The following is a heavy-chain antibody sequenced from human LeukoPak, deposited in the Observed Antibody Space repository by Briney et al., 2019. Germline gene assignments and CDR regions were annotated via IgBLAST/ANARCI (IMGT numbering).Heavy chain of an antibody. CDR1: GYSFTDKY. CDR2: ISPYNDNT. D-gene: IGHD3-9*01. CDR3: ARDRRVLRYFDWLNHGGGFDY. V-gene: IGHV1-18*01. J-gene: IGHJ4*02. Sequence: ASVKVSCKASGYSFTDKYMHWVRQAPGQGLEWMGWISPYNDNTNYAQKFQGRVTMTTDASTRTAYMELRSLRSDDTAVYYCARDRRVLRYFDWLNHGGGFDYWGQGTLVTVSS.